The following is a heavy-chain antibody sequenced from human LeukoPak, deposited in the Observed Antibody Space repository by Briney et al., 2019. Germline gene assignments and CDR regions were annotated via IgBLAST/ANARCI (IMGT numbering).Heavy chain of an antibody. CDR1: GFTVSSNY. CDR3: ARSYDSSGYYSED. CDR2: IYSGGST. Sequence: GGSLRLSCAASGFTVSSNYMSWVRHAPGKGLEWVAVIYSGGSTYYADSVKGRFTISRDNSKNTLYLQMNSLRAEDTAVYYCARSYDSSGYYSEDWGQGTLVTVSS. D-gene: IGHD3-22*01. J-gene: IGHJ4*02. V-gene: IGHV3-53*01.